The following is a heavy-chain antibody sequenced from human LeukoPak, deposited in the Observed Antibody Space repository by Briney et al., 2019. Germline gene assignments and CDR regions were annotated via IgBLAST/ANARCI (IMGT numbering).Heavy chain of an antibody. CDR2: INPNSGGT. V-gene: IGHV1-2*02. D-gene: IGHD1-26*01. J-gene: IGHJ5*02. Sequence: ASVKVSXKASGYTFTGYYMHWVRQAPGQGLEWMGWINPNSGGTNYAQKFQGRVTMTRDTSISTAYMELSRLRSDDTAVYYSARGPMYSGSHHESWGQGTLVTVSS. CDR1: GYTFTGYY. CDR3: ARGPMYSGSHHES.